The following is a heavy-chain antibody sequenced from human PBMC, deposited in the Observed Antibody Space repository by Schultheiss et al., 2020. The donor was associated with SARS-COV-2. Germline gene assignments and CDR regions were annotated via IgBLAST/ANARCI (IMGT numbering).Heavy chain of an antibody. J-gene: IGHJ6*02. D-gene: IGHD3-9*01. Sequence: SETLSLTCAVYGGSFSGYYWSWIRQPPGKGLEWIGEINHSGSTNYNPSLKSRVTISVDTSKNQFSLKLSSVTAADTAVYYCARDYVILTGYYPRGRYYGMDVWGQGTTVTVSS. CDR1: GGSFSGYY. CDR3: ARDYVILTGYYPRGRYYGMDV. V-gene: IGHV4-34*01. CDR2: INHSGST.